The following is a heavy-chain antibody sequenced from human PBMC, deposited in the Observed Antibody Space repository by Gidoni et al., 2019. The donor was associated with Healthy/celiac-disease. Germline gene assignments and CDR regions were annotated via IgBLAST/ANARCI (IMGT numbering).Heavy chain of an antibody. CDR2: VYPGDTDT. CDR1: GHRFPSYW. Sequence: EVQLVQSAAEVNKPGASLTFSCTVSGHRFPSYWLGWLRQMLGKGLAWMWIVYPGDTDTRYSTSFQGQVTISADKSISTDYLQWSSLKAADTAMYYCARPRTVTGTDAFDIWGQGTMVTVSS. D-gene: IGHD6-19*01. CDR3: ARPRTVTGTDAFDI. V-gene: IGHV5-51*03. J-gene: IGHJ3*02.